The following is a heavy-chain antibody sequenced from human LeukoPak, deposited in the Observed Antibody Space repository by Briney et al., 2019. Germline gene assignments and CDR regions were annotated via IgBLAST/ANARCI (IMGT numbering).Heavy chain of an antibody. Sequence: PSETLSLTCTVSGGSISSSSYYWGWIRQPPGKGLEWIGSIYYSGSTYYNPSLESRVTISVDTSKNQFSLKLSSVTAADTAVYYCARLHDSSGDWVDYWGQGTLVTVSS. J-gene: IGHJ4*02. CDR3: ARLHDSSGDWVDY. V-gene: IGHV4-39*01. CDR2: IYYSGST. D-gene: IGHD3-22*01. CDR1: GGSISSSSYY.